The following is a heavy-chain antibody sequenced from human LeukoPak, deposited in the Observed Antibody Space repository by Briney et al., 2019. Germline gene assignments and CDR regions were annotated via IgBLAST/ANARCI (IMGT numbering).Heavy chain of an antibody. D-gene: IGHD4-17*01. J-gene: IGHJ6*02. Sequence: GRSLRLSCAASGFTSSSYAMHWVRQAPGKGLEWVAVISYDGSNKYYADSVKGRFTISRDNSKNTLYLQMNSLRAEDTAVYYCARDDYGDYALASYYYYGMDVWGQGTTVTVSS. V-gene: IGHV3-30-3*01. CDR2: ISYDGSNK. CDR1: GFTSSSYA. CDR3: ARDDYGDYALASYYYYGMDV.